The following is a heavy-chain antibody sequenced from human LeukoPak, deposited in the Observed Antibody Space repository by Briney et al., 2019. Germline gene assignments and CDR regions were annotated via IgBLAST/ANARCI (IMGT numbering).Heavy chain of an antibody. CDR1: GGSISSYY. D-gene: IGHD5-18*01. V-gene: IGHV4-59*01. CDR3: ARSEGRYSYAGHYYYGMDV. Sequence: SETLSLTCTVSGGSISSYYWSWIRQPPGKGLEWIGYIYYSGSTNYNPSLKSRVTISVDTSKNQFSLKLSSVTAADTAMYYCARSEGRYSYAGHYYYGMDVWGQGTTVTVSS. J-gene: IGHJ6*02. CDR2: IYYSGST.